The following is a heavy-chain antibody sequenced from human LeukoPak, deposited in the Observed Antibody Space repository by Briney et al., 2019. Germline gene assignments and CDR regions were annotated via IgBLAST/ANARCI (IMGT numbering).Heavy chain of an antibody. J-gene: IGHJ5*02. CDR1: GFTFSSYA. CDR2: ISGSGGIT. Sequence: GGSLRLSCAASGFTFSSYAMSWVRQAPGKGLEWVSSISGSGGITYYTDSVKGRFTISRDNSKNTLFLQMNSLRAEDTAVYYCAKDSGDTSENWFDPWGQGTLVTVSS. CDR3: AKDSGDTSENWFDP. D-gene: IGHD6-19*01. V-gene: IGHV3-23*01.